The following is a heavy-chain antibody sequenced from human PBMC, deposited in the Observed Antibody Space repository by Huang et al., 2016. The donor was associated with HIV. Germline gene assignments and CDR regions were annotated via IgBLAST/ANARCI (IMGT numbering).Heavy chain of an antibody. J-gene: IGHJ4*02. Sequence: QLQLQESGPGQVKPSETLSLTCTVSGDFISSTNYYWGWIRQSPGKGLEWVGRVYQNGSTNNNPSLKSRVTLSVDTSRNQFSLRLNSVTAADTAVYYCASQHIGAAATWFWGRGTQVAVSS. V-gene: IGHV4-39*01. CDR3: ASQHIGAAATWF. D-gene: IGHD6-13*01. CDR1: GDFISSTNYY. CDR2: VYQNGST.